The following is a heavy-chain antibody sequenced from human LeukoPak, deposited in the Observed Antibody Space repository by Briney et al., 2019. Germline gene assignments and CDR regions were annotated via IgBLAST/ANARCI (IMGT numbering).Heavy chain of an antibody. D-gene: IGHD3-9*01. V-gene: IGHV3-30-3*01. Sequence: GGSLRLSCAASGFTFSSYAMHWVRQAPGKGLEWVAVISYDGSNKYYADSVKGRFTISRDNSKNTLYLQMNSLRAEDTAVYYCARELRYFDRLPPYGYWGQGTLVTVSS. CDR3: ARELRYFDRLPPYGY. CDR1: GFTFSSYA. J-gene: IGHJ4*02. CDR2: ISYDGSNK.